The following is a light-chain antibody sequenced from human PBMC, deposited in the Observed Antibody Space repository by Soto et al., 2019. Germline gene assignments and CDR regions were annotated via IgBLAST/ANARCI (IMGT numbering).Light chain of an antibody. CDR3: CSYAGGTSVVV. CDR2: EVT. Sequence: QSVLTQPASVSGSPGQSITISCTGTSSDVGSYNLVSWYQQHPGEAPKVIIYEVTKRPSGISNRFSGSKSGKTASLTISGLQAEDEAGYFCCSYAGGTSVVVFGGGTKLTVL. J-gene: IGLJ2*01. CDR1: SSDVGSYNL. V-gene: IGLV2-23*02.